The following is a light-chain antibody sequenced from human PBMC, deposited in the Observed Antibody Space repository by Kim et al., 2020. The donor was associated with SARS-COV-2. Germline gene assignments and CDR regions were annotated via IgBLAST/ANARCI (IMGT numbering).Light chain of an antibody. CDR1: SRDVGAYNY. CDR3: SSWTSTPSTV. J-gene: IGLJ2*01. CDR2: TVN. V-gene: IGLV2-14*03. Sequence: QCALSQPASVSGSPGQSIAISCTGTSRDVGAYNYVSWYQHYPGKAPKLIIYTVNERPSGVSHRFSGSKIGNTAYLTISGLQAEDEADYYCSSWTSTPSTVFGGGTQLTVL.